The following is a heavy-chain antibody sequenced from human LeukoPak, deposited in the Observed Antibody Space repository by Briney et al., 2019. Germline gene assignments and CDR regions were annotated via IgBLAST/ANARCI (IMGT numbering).Heavy chain of an antibody. D-gene: IGHD2-2*01. CDR3: ARDPGSTSCYSAYYYYYGMDV. CDR1: GFTFSSYA. CDR2: ISYDGSNK. Sequence: GGSLRHSCAASGFTFSSYAMHWVRQAPGKGLEWVAVISYDGSNKYCADSVKGRFTISRDNSKNTLYLQMNSLRAEDTAVYYCARDPGSTSCYSAYYYYYGMDVWGKGTTVTVSS. J-gene: IGHJ6*04. V-gene: IGHV3-30*04.